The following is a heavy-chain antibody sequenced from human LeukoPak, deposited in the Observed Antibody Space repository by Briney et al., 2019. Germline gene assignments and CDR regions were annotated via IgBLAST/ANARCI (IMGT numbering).Heavy chain of an antibody. Sequence: PGRSLRLSCAASGFTFSSFSMNWVRQAPGKGLEWVSYISSSGSTIYYADSVKGRFTISRDNAKNSLYLQMNSLRAEDTAVYYCARATRIQLINGMDVWGQGTTVTVSS. CDR2: ISSSGSTI. J-gene: IGHJ6*02. CDR1: GFTFSSFS. CDR3: ARATRIQLINGMDV. D-gene: IGHD5-18*01. V-gene: IGHV3-48*04.